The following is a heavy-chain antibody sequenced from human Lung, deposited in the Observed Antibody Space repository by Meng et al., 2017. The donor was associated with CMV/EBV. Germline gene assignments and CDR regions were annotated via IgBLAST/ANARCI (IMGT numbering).Heavy chain of an antibody. V-gene: IGHV4-34*01. CDR1: GGSLSGYY. Sequence: LXVGIHGGSLSGYYWSWIRQTPGKGLEWIGEFRHSGDITNYNPSLKSRVTISIDTSKKQFSLKLSAVTAADTAVYYCARQYSSSYYSDYWAQGTXVTVSS. CDR3: ARQYSSSYYSDY. D-gene: IGHD6-6*01. J-gene: IGHJ4*02. CDR2: FRHSGDIT.